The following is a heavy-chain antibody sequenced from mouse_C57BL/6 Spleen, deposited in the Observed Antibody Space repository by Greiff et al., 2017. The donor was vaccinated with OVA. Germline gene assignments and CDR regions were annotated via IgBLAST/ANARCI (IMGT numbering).Heavy chain of an antibody. CDR3: ARSYYSNRFFDD. V-gene: IGHV1-55*01. Sequence: VKLQQPGAELVKPGASVKMSCKASGYTFTSYWITWVKQRPGQGLEWIGDIYPGSGSTNYNEKFKSKATLTVDTSSSTAYMQLSSLTSEDSAVYYCARSYYSNRFFDDWGQGTTLTVSS. D-gene: IGHD2-5*01. CDR2: IYPGSGST. J-gene: IGHJ2*01. CDR1: GYTFTSYW.